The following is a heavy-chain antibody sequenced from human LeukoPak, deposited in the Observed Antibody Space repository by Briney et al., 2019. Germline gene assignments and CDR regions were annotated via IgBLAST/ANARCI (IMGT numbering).Heavy chain of an antibody. CDR3: AKDSGYSYGYPFDY. D-gene: IGHD5-18*01. V-gene: IGHV3-23*01. CDR2: ISGSGGST. Sequence: GGSLRLSCAASGFTFSSYAMSWVRQAPGKGLEWVSAISGSGGSTYYADSVKGRFTISRDNSKNTLYLQMNSPRAEDTAVHYCAKDSGYSYGYPFDYWGQGTLVTVSS. J-gene: IGHJ4*02. CDR1: GFTFSSYA.